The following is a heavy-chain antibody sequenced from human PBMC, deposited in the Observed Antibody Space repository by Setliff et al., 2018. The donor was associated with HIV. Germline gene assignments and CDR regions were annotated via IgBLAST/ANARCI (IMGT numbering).Heavy chain of an antibody. CDR3: ASEAWTSYRSSSGYYYYYMDV. CDR2: IFYSGTT. Sequence: SSETLSLTCTVSGGSISSYYWSWIRQPPGKGLEWIGYIFYSGTTKYNPSLKSRVTISVDTSKNQFSLKLSSVTAADTAVYYCASEAWTSYRSSSGYYYYYMDVWGKGTTVTVSS. CDR1: GGSISSYY. D-gene: IGHD6-6*01. J-gene: IGHJ6*03. V-gene: IGHV4-59*01.